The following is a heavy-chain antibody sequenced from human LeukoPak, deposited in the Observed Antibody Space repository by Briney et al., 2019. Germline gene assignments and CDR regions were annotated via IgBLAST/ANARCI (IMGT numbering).Heavy chain of an antibody. CDR3: ARAFYDFWSAYSDAFDI. Sequence: ASVKVSCKASGYTFTDDYVHWVRQAPGQGLEWMGWINPNSGVTNYAQKFQGRVTMTRDTSISTAYMELSRLRSDDTAVYYCARAFYDFWSAYSDAFDIWGQGTMVTVSS. CDR2: INPNSGVT. J-gene: IGHJ3*02. V-gene: IGHV1-2*02. CDR1: GYTFTDDY. D-gene: IGHD3-3*01.